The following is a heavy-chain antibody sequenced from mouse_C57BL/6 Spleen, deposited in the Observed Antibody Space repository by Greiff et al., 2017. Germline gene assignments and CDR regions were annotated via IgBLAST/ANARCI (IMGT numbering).Heavy chain of an antibody. CDR1: GFTFSDYY. D-gene: IGHD1-1*01. CDR2: ISNGGGST. CDR3: ARHYYGSLYAMDY. Sequence: DVKLQESGGGLVQPGGSLKLSCAASGFTFSDYYMYWVRQTPEKRLEWVAYISNGGGSTYYPDTVKGRFTISRDNAKNTLYLQMSRLKSEDTAMYYCARHYYGSLYAMDYWGQGTSVTVSS. J-gene: IGHJ4*01. V-gene: IGHV5-12*01.